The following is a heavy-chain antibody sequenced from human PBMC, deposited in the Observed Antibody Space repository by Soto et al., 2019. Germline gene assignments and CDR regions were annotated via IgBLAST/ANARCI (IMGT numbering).Heavy chain of an antibody. CDR3: ARDGDYYDSSGYYYVPFGY. Sequence: SETLSLTCTVSGGSVSSGSYYWSWIRQPPGKGLEWIGYIYYSGSTNYNPSLKSRVTISVDTSKNQFSLKLSSVTAADTAVYYCARDGDYYDSSGYYYVPFGYWGQGTLVT. V-gene: IGHV4-61*01. D-gene: IGHD3-22*01. J-gene: IGHJ4*02. CDR2: IYYSGST. CDR1: GGSVSSGSYY.